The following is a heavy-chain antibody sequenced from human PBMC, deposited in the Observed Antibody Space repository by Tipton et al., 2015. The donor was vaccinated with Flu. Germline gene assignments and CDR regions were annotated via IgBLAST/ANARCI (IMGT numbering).Heavy chain of an antibody. V-gene: IGHV4-59*12. J-gene: IGHJ6*02. CDR1: GASISSYY. Sequence: TLSLTCAVSGASISSYYLTWIRQPPGKGLEWIGHMYYSGTTSYNPSLKSRVTMSVFTSKNQFSLRLSSVTAADTAVYYCARDLKDSSSWYYYYYGMDVWGQGTTVTVSS. D-gene: IGHD6-13*01. CDR3: ARDLKDSSSWYYYYYGMDV. CDR2: MYYSGTT.